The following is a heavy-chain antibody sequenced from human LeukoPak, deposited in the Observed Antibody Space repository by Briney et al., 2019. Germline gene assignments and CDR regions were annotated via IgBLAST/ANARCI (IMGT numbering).Heavy chain of an antibody. CDR1: GYTFTSYG. Sequence: ASVKVSCKASGYTFTSYGISWVRQAPGQGLEWMGWISAYNGHTNYAQKLQGRVTMTKDTSTTTAYMELRSLRSDDTAVYYCARGGRWELPRPYSFDIWGQGTMVTVSS. CDR2: ISAYNGHT. CDR3: ARGGRWELPRPYSFDI. V-gene: IGHV1-18*01. J-gene: IGHJ3*02. D-gene: IGHD1-26*01.